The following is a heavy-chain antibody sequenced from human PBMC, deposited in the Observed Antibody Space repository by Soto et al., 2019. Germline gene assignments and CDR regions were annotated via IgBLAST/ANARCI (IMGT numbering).Heavy chain of an antibody. D-gene: IGHD1-26*01. CDR3: ARWVGGNYFHY. V-gene: IGHV1-3*01. J-gene: IGHJ4*02. CDR1: GYTFTNYA. Sequence: ASVKVSCKGFGYTFTNYAIHWVRQAPGQRLEWMGWINAGNGNTKYSQKFQGRVTVTRDTSASTAYMELRNLRSEDTAVYFCARWVGGNYFHYWGQGTLVTVSS. CDR2: INAGNGNT.